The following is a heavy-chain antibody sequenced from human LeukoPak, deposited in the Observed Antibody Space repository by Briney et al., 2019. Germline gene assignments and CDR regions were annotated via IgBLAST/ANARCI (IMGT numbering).Heavy chain of an antibody. CDR2: IYYTGAT. V-gene: IGHV4-59*08. J-gene: IGHJ4*02. Sequence: SETLSLTCTVSGGSIRSYYWTWIRQPPGKGLEWIGYIYYTGATSYNPSLKSRVTISVDTSKKQFSLKLTSVTAADTAVYYCARYGDSGWVIDNWGQGTLVTVSS. CDR1: GGSIRSYY. D-gene: IGHD6-19*01. CDR3: ARYGDSGWVIDN.